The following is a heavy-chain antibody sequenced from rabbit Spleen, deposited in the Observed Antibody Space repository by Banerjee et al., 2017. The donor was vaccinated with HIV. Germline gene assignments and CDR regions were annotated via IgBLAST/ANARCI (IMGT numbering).Heavy chain of an antibody. D-gene: IGHD1-1*01. CDR2: IAPGFGIR. CDR1: GFSFSSIYW. J-gene: IGHJ4*01. V-gene: IGHV1S43*01. CDR3: ARGFASSSGYYLNL. Sequence: QSLEESGGGLVKPGGTLTLTCTASGFSFSSIYWICWVRQAPGKGPEWIAYIAPGFGIRNFANWVIGRFTISRDNAQNTVFLQMTSLTASDTATYFCARGFASSSGYYLNLWGQGTLVTVS.